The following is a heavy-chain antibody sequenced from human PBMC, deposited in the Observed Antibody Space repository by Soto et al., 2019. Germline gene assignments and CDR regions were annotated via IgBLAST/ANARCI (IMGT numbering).Heavy chain of an antibody. CDR3: SCVQNPEPPDY. CDR2: IDWDDRK. V-gene: IGHV2-70*11. CDR1: GFSLTTSRMC. Sequence: SGPTLVNPTQTLTLTCTFSGFSLTTSRMCVTWIRQPPGKALEWLARIDWDDRKYYTTSLKTRLTISKDTTKNQVVLTMTNMDPVDTASYFYSCVQNPEPPDYWGQGSPDTGSA. J-gene: IGHJ4*02.